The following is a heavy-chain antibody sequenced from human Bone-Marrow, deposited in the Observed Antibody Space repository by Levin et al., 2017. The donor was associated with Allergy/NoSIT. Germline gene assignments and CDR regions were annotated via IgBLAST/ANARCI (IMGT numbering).Heavy chain of an antibody. CDR1: GLTVRTNT. J-gene: IGHJ6*03. CDR2: MYSDDNK. V-gene: IGHV3-66*01. Sequence: GESLKISCAASGLTVRTNTMSWVRQAPGKGLDYVSIMYSDDNKYYADAVTGRFTISRDNSENTVILQMNSLRAEDTGVYFCAKVDGTGYMDVWGKGTPVTVSS. D-gene: IGHD1-14*01. CDR3: AKVDGTGYMDV.